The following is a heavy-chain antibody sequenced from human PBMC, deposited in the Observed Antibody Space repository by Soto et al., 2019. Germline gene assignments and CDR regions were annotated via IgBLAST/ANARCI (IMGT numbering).Heavy chain of an antibody. J-gene: IGHJ4*02. CDR2: ISASGGRT. Sequence: SLRLSCRASGFTFGNYAMAWVRQAPGKGLEWVSGISASGGRTYYADSAKGRFTISRDNSNNTLYLQMSSLRAEDTAVYYCAKDLEVLSARFESWGQGXLVTVYS. D-gene: IGHD2-15*01. CDR1: GFTFGNYA. V-gene: IGHV3-23*01. CDR3: AKDLEVLSARFES.